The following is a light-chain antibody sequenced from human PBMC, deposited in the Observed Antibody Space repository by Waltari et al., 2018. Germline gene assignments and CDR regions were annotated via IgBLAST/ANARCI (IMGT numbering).Light chain of an antibody. Sequence: DIQMTQSPSSLSASVGDRVTITCRASQSISNYLNWYQQKPRKAPQLLIYAASILQSGVPSRFSGSGSGTDFTLTISSLQPEDFATYYRQESYSVPMYTFGQGTKLEIK. CDR2: AAS. V-gene: IGKV1-39*01. CDR3: QESYSVPMYT. CDR1: QSISNY. J-gene: IGKJ2*01.